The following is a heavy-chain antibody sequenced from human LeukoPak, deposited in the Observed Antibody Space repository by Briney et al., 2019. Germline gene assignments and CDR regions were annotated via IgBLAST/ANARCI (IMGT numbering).Heavy chain of an antibody. D-gene: IGHD5/OR15-5a*01. Sequence: GGSLRLSCSASGFTFSSYAMNWVRQASGKGLEWVSAISGSGGSTYYADSVKGRFTISRDNSKNTLYLQMNSLRAEDTAVYYCAKGPILRQSTDYWGQGTLVTVSS. CDR3: AKGPILRQSTDY. J-gene: IGHJ4*02. V-gene: IGHV3-23*01. CDR2: ISGSGGST. CDR1: GFTFSSYA.